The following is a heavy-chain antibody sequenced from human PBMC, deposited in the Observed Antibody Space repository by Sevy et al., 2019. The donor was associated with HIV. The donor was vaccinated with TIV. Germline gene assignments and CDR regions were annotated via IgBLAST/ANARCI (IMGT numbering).Heavy chain of an antibody. V-gene: IGHV4-59*08. J-gene: IGHJ4*02. CDR2: IYYNGHI. CDR3: AGENARGRGYS. D-gene: IGHD3-10*01. Sequence: SETLSLTCTVSGGSITSLYWNWIRQPPGKGLEWIANIYYNGHINYNPSLKSRVTLSLDTSKNQFSLRLSSVTAADTAMYYCAGENARGRGYSWGQGTLVIVSS. CDR1: GGSITSLY.